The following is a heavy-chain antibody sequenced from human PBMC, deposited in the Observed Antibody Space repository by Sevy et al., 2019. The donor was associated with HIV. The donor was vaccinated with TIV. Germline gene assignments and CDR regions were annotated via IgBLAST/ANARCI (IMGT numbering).Heavy chain of an antibody. J-gene: IGHJ4*02. CDR2: IMPSGIT. V-gene: IGHV4-34*01. D-gene: IGHD1-26*01. CDR1: GGSLSGYY. Sequence: SETLSLTCAVYGGSLSGYYWSWIRQPPGKGLEWVGEIMPSGITNYNPSLKRRVSISIDTSKNQFYLKVNSVTAADTAIYYCARGQWEHPFWGQGTQVTVSS. CDR3: ARGQWEHPF.